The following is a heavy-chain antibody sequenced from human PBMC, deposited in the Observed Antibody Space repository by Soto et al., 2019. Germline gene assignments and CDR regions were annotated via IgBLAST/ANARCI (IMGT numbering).Heavy chain of an antibody. D-gene: IGHD5-18*01. Sequence: ASVKVSCKASGDTFTSYDINWVRQATGQGLEWMGWMNPNSGNTGYAQKFQGRVTMTRNTAISTADMELSSLRSEDTAVYYCARGRGDTAMVTLSWFDPWGQGTLVTVSS. CDR3: ARGRGDTAMVTLSWFDP. V-gene: IGHV1-8*01. J-gene: IGHJ5*02. CDR2: MNPNSGNT. CDR1: GDTFTSYD.